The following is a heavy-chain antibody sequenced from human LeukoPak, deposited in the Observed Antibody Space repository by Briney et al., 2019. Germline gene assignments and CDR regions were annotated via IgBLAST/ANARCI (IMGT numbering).Heavy chain of an antibody. J-gene: IGHJ4*02. CDR2: ISPISTYI. CDR3: ARDSIRGSPDYLDY. D-gene: IGHD3-16*01. CDR1: GFSFSSYD. V-gene: IGHV3-21*01. Sequence: GGSLRLSCAASGFSFSSYDMNWVRQAPGKGLEWVSSISPISTYIFYADSLKGRFTISRDNAKNSVYLEMNSLRAEDTAVYYCARDSIRGSPDYLDYWGQGTLVSVST.